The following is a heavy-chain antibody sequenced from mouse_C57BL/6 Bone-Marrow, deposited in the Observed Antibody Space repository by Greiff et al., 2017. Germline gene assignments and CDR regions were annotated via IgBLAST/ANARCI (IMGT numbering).Heavy chain of an antibody. CDR3: ASGWLLAY. CDR1: GFSLTSYG. CDR2: IWGVGST. D-gene: IGHD2-3*01. V-gene: IGHV2-6*01. Sequence: VKLQESGPGLVAPSQSLSITCTVSGFSLTSYGVDWVRQSPGKGLEWLGVIWGVGSTNYNSALKYRLSIRKDNSKRQVFLKMNSLQTDDTAMYYRASGWLLAYWGQGTLVTVSA. J-gene: IGHJ3*01.